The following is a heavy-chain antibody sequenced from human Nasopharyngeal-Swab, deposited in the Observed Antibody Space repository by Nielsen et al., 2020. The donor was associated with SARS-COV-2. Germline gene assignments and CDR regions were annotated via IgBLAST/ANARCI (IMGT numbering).Heavy chain of an antibody. J-gene: IGHJ6*02. D-gene: IGHD6-13*01. Sequence: GGSLRLSCAVSGFTFSSYWMSWVRQAPGKGLEWVANIKQDGSEKYYVDSVKGRFTISRDNAKNSLYLQMNSLRAEDTVVYYCARDGIAAAGYYYYYGMDVWGQGTTVTVSS. CDR2: IKQDGSEK. CDR1: GFTFSSYW. V-gene: IGHV3-7*01. CDR3: ARDGIAAAGYYYYYGMDV.